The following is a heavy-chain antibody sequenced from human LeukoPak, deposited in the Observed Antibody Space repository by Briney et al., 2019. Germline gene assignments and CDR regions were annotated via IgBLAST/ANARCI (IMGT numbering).Heavy chain of an antibody. Sequence: SETLSLTCTVSGDSISRYYWSWIRPPPGKGLEWIGFIYSSVRTNYIPSLKSRVTISLDTSKNQFSLKLNSVTAADTAVYYCARLDDREKFDSWGQGTLVTVSP. CDR1: GDSISRYY. D-gene: IGHD3-22*01. V-gene: IGHV4-4*09. CDR2: IYSSVRT. CDR3: ARLDDREKFDS. J-gene: IGHJ4*02.